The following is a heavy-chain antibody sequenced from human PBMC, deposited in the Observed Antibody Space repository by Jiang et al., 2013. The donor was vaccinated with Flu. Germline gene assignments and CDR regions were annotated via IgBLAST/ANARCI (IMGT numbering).Heavy chain of an antibody. J-gene: IGHJ5*02. V-gene: IGHV5-51*01. CDR3: AVGAVAGTWNWFDP. Sequence: YPGDSDTRYSPSFQGQVTISADKSISTAYLQWSSLKASDTAMYYCAVGAVAGTWNWFDPWGQGTLVTVSS. D-gene: IGHD6-19*01. CDR2: YPGDSDT.